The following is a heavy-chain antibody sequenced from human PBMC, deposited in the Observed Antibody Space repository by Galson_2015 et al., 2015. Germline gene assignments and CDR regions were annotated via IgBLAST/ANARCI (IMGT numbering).Heavy chain of an antibody. J-gene: IGHJ3*02. D-gene: IGHD2-15*01. CDR3: AREAQFAANRRDAFEI. V-gene: IGHV3-11*01. Sequence: SLRLSCAASGFSFSDYYMNWIRQAPGKGLEWVSHITSSGNIIYYAESVKGRFTISRDNAKNSLYLQMNSLRAEDTAVYYCAREAQFAANRRDAFEIWGQGTMVTVSS. CDR1: GFSFSDYY. CDR2: ITSSGNII.